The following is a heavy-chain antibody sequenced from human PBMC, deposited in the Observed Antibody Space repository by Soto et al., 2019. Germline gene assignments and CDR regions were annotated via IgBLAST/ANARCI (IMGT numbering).Heavy chain of an antibody. J-gene: IGHJ4*02. V-gene: IGHV1-2*02. Sequence: RASVKVSCKSSGYSFISYYLFWVRQAPGQGPEWMGWINPNSGDTNIAEKFQARVTLTRDTSITTAYMEVSSLTSDDTALYYCARDSNWHTLDYWGQGTLVTVSS. D-gene: IGHD4-4*01. CDR2: INPNSGDT. CDR3: ARDSNWHTLDY. CDR1: GYSFISYY.